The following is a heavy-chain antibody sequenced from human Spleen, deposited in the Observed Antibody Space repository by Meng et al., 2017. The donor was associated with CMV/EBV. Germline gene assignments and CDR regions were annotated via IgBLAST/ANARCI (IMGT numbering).Heavy chain of an antibody. Sequence: SRYFWGWIRQPPGKGLGWIGSVFYSGNMHYNPSLKSRVTVSVDTSKRQVFLKLTSVTAADTALYYCASDTSGYYPTIDWYFDLWGRGTLVTVSS. CDR2: VFYSGNM. D-gene: IGHD3-3*01. V-gene: IGHV4-39*01. CDR3: ASDTSGYYPTIDWYFDL. J-gene: IGHJ2*01. CDR1: SRYF.